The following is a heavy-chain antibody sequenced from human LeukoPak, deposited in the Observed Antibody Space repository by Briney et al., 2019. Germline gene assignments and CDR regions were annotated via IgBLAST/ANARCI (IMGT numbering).Heavy chain of an antibody. CDR3: ARDLKAAAGTSS. J-gene: IGHJ4*02. CDR2: IYYDGNN. D-gene: IGHD6-13*01. CDR1: GGSISSSSYY. V-gene: IGHV4-39*07. Sequence: PSETLSLTCTVSGGSISSSSYYWGWIRQPPGKGLEWIGSIYYDGNNHYNPSLKSRVTISVDTSKSQSSLNLSSVTAADTAVYYCARDLKAAAGTSSWGQGTLVTVSS.